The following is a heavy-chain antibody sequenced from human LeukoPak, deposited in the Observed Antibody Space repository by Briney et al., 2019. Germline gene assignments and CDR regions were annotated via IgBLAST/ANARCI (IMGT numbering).Heavy chain of an antibody. V-gene: IGHV1-69*05. CDR3: ARGAGSSWYMDYFDY. J-gene: IGHJ4*02. CDR1: GGTFSSYA. D-gene: IGHD6-13*01. Sequence: SVKVSCKASGGTFSSYAISWVRQAPGQGLEWMGRIIPIFGTANYAQKFQGRVTITTDESTSTAYMELSSLRSEDTAVYCCARGAGSSWYMDYFDYWGQGTLVTVSS. CDR2: IIPIFGTA.